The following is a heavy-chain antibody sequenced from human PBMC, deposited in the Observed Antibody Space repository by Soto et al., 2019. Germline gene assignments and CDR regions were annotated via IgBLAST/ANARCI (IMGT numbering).Heavy chain of an antibody. Sequence: GASVKVSCKASGYTFTGYYMHWVRQAPGQGLEWMGWINPNSGGTNYAQKFQGWVTMTRDTSISTAYRELSRQRADDTAVYYCARGASHYDFWSGYPDYWGQGTLVTVSS. V-gene: IGHV1-2*04. J-gene: IGHJ4*02. CDR2: INPNSGGT. CDR3: ARGASHYDFWSGYPDY. D-gene: IGHD3-3*01. CDR1: GYTFTGYY.